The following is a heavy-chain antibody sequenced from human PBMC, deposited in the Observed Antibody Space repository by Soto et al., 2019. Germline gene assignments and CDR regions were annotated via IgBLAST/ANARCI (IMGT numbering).Heavy chain of an antibody. V-gene: IGHV1-8*01. J-gene: IGHJ6*02. Sequence: ASVKVSCKASGYTFTSYDINWVRQATGQGLEWMGWMNPNSGNTGYAQKFQGRVTMTRNTSISTAYMELSSLRSEDTAVYYCARIYSSSWYGYYYYGMDVWGQGTTVTVSS. D-gene: IGHD6-13*01. CDR3: ARIYSSSWYGYYYYGMDV. CDR1: GYTFTSYD. CDR2: MNPNSGNT.